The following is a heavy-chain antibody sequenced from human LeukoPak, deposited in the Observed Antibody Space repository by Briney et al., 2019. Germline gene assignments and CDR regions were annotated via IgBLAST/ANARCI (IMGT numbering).Heavy chain of an antibody. J-gene: IGHJ5*02. CDR3: ARRTGPNWFDP. CDR2: IYSGGST. V-gene: IGHV3-66*04. CDR1: GFTVSSNY. Sequence: GGSLRLSCAASGFTVSSNYMSWVRQAPGKGLEWVSVIYSGGSTYYADSVKGRFTISRDNSKNTLYLQMNSLRAEDTAMYYCARRTGPNWFDPWGQGTLVTVSS. D-gene: IGHD3/OR15-3a*01.